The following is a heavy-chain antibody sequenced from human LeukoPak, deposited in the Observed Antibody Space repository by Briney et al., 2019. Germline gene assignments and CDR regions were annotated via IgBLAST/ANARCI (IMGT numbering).Heavy chain of an antibody. V-gene: IGHV3-21*01. J-gene: IGHJ6*03. D-gene: IGHD1-1*01. CDR1: GFTFSSYS. CDR2: ISSSSSYI. CDR3: ARATGTTPYYYYMDV. Sequence: PGGSLRLSCAASGFTFSSYSMNWVRQAPGKGLEWVSSISSSSSYIYYADSVKGRFTISRDNAKNSLYLQMNSLRAEDTAVYYCARATGTTPYYYYMDVWGKGTTVTISS.